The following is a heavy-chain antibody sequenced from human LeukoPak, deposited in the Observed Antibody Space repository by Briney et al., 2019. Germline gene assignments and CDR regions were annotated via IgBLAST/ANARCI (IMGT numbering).Heavy chain of an antibody. CDR2: INHSGST. D-gene: IGHD3-10*01. CDR3: ARGRLYYGSGSYYDY. CDR1: GGSFSGYY. V-gene: IGHV4-34*01. Sequence: PSETLSLTCALYGGSFSGYYWSWIRQPPGTALEGIGEINHSGSTNYNPSLKSRVTISVDTSKNQFSLKLSSVTAADTAVYYCARGRLYYGSGSYYDYWGQGTLVTVSS. J-gene: IGHJ4*02.